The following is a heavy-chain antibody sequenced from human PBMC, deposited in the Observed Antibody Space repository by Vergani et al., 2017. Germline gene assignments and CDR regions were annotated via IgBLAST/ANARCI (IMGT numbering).Heavy chain of an antibody. D-gene: IGHD1-26*01. CDR3: ARQGGELLRTFFDY. CDR2: IYHSGST. CDR1: GYSLSSGYY. V-gene: IGHV4-38-2*01. Sequence: QVQLQESGPGLVKPSETLSLTCAVSGYSLSSGYYWGWIRQPPGKGLEWIGSIYHSGSTYYNPSLKSRVTISVDTSKNQFSLKLSSVTAADTAVYYCARQGGELLRTFFDYWGQGTLVTVSS. J-gene: IGHJ4*02.